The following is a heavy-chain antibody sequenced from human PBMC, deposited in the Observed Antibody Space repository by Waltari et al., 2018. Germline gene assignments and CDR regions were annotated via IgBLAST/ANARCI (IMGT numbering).Heavy chain of an antibody. V-gene: IGHV4-59*01. Sequence: QVQLQESGPGLVKPSETLSLTCTVSGGSISSYYWSWIRQPPGKGLEWIGYIYYSGSTNYNPSLKRRVTISVDTSKNQYSRKQSSVTAADTAVYYCAGDGSPIGYWGQGTLVTVSS. J-gene: IGHJ4*02. CDR1: GGSISSYY. D-gene: IGHD2-21*01. CDR3: AGDGSPIGY. CDR2: IYYSGST.